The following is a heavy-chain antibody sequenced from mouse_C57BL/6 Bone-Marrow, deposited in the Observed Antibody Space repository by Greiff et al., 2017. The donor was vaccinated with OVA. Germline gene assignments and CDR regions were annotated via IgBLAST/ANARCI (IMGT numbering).Heavy chain of an antibody. CDR3: AREGDDYDVRCYARDG. V-gene: IGHV5-16*01. CDR1: GFTFSDYY. J-gene: IGHJ4*01. D-gene: IGHD2-4*01. CDR2: INYYGSST. Sequence: EVQLVESEGGLVQPGSSMKLSCTASGFTFSDYYMAWVRQVPEKGLEWVANINYYGSSTYYLQSLKSRFIISSDNATNILYLQMSSLKSEDTDTYYCAREGDDYDVRCYARDGWTQGTSLTVSS.